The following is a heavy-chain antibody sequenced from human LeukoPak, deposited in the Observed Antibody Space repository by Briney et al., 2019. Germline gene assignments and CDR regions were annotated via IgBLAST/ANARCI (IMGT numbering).Heavy chain of an antibody. D-gene: IGHD6-13*01. CDR3: AKDIIRSSSWYMGDY. CDR1: GFTFSSYG. J-gene: IGHJ4*02. CDR2: IRYDGSNK. Sequence: GGSLRLSCAASGFTFSSYGMHWVRQAPGKGLEWVAFIRYDGSNKYYADSVKGRFTISRDNSKNTLYLQMNSLRAEDTAVYYCAKDIIRSSSWYMGDYWGQGTLVTVS. V-gene: IGHV3-30*02.